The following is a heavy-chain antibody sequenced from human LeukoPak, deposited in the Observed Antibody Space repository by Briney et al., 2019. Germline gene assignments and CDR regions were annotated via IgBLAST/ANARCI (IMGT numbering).Heavy chain of an antibody. V-gene: IGHV4-34*01. Sequence: SETLSLTCAVYVGSFSGYYWSWIRQPPGKGLEWIGAINHSGSTNHNPSLKSRVTISVDTSKNQFSLKLSSVTAAAAAVYYCERGIAVAGRAKGYFDYWGQGALVTVSS. J-gene: IGHJ4*02. CDR2: INHSGST. CDR3: ERGIAVAGRAKGYFDY. CDR1: VGSFSGYY. D-gene: IGHD6-19*01.